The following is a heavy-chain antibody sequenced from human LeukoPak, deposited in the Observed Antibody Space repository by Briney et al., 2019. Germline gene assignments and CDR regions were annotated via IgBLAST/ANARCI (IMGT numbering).Heavy chain of an antibody. J-gene: IGHJ4*02. Sequence: GGSLRLSCAASGFTFSNYWMTWVRQAPGGGREWVANIRQDGSEKYYVDSVKGRFTISRDNAKNSLYLQMNSLRAEDTAVYYCARDYVWGSDRYTDYWGQGTLVTVSS. V-gene: IGHV3-7*05. D-gene: IGHD3-16*02. CDR2: IRQDGSEK. CDR1: GFTFSNYW. CDR3: ARDYVWGSDRYTDY.